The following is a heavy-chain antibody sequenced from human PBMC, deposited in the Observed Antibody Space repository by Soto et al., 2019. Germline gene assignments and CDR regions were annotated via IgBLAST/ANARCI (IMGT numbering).Heavy chain of an antibody. CDR2: ISSNSAYI. CDR1: GFTFRSFT. D-gene: IGHD6-13*01. Sequence: GGSLRLSCAASGFTFRSFTMNWVRQAPGKGLEWVSTISSNSAYIYYTDALRGRFTISRDNAKNSLHLQRNSLRAEDTAVYYCTRDASRDSSARGWFDPWGPGTLVTVSS. V-gene: IGHV3-21*01. CDR3: TRDASRDSSARGWFDP. J-gene: IGHJ5*02.